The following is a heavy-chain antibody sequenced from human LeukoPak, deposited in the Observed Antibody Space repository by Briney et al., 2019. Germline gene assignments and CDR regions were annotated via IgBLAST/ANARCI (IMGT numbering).Heavy chain of an antibody. V-gene: IGHV1-69*06. CDR2: IIPIFGTA. Sequence: SVKASCKASGGALSSYAISWVRQAPGQGLEWMGGIIPIFGTANYAQKFQGRVTITADKSTSTAYMELSSLRSEDTAVYYCARVGQGTIDYWGQGTLVTVSS. J-gene: IGHJ4*02. CDR3: ARVGQGTIDY. CDR1: GGALSSYA. D-gene: IGHD2-8*01.